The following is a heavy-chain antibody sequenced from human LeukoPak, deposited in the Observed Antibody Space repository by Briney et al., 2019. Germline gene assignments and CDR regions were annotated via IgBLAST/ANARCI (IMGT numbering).Heavy chain of an antibody. CDR2: IIPIFGTA. D-gene: IGHD2-2*01. CDR3: ARGPFQPYYYYYYMDV. Sequence: VASVKVSCKASGGTFSSYAISWVRQAPGQGLEWMGGIIPIFGTANYAQKFQGRVTITRNTSISTAYMELSSLRSEDTAVYYCARGPFQPYYYYYYMDVWGKGTTVTVSS. CDR1: GGTFSSYA. J-gene: IGHJ6*03. V-gene: IGHV1-69*05.